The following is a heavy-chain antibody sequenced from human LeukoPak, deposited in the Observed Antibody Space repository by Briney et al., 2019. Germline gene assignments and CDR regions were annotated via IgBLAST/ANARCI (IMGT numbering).Heavy chain of an antibody. D-gene: IGHD1-7*01. V-gene: IGHV4-59*01. CDR2: IFNSGSA. CDR1: GVSMSSYY. Sequence: SETLSLTCTVSGVSMSSYYWSWIRQVPGKGLEYVGYIFNSGSANYNPSLESRVTISVGTSKNQISLKLSAVTAADTAIYYCARVTYSNYWADYWGRGTLVTVSS. J-gene: IGHJ4*02. CDR3: ARVTYSNYWADY.